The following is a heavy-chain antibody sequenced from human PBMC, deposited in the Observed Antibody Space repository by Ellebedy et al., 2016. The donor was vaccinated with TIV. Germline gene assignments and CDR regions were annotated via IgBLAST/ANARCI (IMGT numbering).Heavy chain of an antibody. V-gene: IGHV3-11*01. CDR1: GFTFSDYY. CDR2: ISSSGSPI. Sequence: GESLKISCAASGFTFSDYYMSWIRQAPGKGLEWVSYISSSGSPIYYADSVKGRFTISRDNAKNSLYLQMNSLRAEDTAVYYCARDVRFIDQQHNWFDPWGQGTLVTVSS. CDR3: ARDVRFIDQQHNWFDP. J-gene: IGHJ5*02. D-gene: IGHD6-13*01.